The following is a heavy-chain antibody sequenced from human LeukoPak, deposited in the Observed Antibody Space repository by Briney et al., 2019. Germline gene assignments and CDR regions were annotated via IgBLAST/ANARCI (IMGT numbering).Heavy chain of an antibody. V-gene: IGHV3-7*01. CDR1: GFTFSTYW. D-gene: IGHD3-10*02. J-gene: IGHJ4*02. CDR2: IKHDGSEK. CDR3: AREKMLP. Sequence: GGCLRLSCAASGFTFSTYWMNWVRRAPGKGLEWVANIKHDGSEKYYVDSVMGRFTISRDNAKNSLYLQMNSLRAEDTAVYYCAREKMLPWGQGTLVTVSS.